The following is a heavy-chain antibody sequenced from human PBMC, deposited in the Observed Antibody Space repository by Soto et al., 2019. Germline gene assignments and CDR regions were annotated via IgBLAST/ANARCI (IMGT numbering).Heavy chain of an antibody. Sequence: GESLKISCKGFGYSFTSHWIGWVRQMPGKGPEWMGVIYPGDSDTRYSPSFEGQVTISVDKSISTAYLQWSSLKASDTAMYYCAIRFAMYGDFDYWGQGTLVTVSS. CDR1: GYSFTSHW. D-gene: IGHD3-10*02. CDR3: AIRFAMYGDFDY. V-gene: IGHV5-51*01. CDR2: IYPGDSDT. J-gene: IGHJ4*02.